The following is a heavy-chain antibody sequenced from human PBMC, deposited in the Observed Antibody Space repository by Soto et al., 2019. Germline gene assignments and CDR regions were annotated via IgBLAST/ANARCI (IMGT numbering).Heavy chain of an antibody. J-gene: IGHJ4*02. CDR2: ISGDGRTA. CDR1: GFTFRSFW. Sequence: GGALRLSCAAPGFTFRSFWMHWVRPTPGEGLVWVSKISGDGRTATYADSVKARFTISRDNAKNTLYLQMSNLRAEDAALYYCARLYCSDTRCYEKYFDYWAREPWSPSPQ. D-gene: IGHD2-2*01. CDR3: ARLYCSDTRCYEKYFDY. V-gene: IGHV3-74*01.